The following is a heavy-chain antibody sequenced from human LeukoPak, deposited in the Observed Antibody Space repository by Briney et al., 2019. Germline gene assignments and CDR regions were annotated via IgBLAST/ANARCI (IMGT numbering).Heavy chain of an antibody. Sequence: ASVKISYKASGYTFTSYGITWVRQAPGQGLEWMGWISAYNGNTKQAQKFQGRVTMTTDTSTSTAYMELRSLRSDDTALYYCAREYIQVFDYWGQGTLVTVSS. CDR3: AREYIQVFDY. J-gene: IGHJ4*02. V-gene: IGHV1-18*01. CDR1: GYTFTSYG. CDR2: ISAYNGNT. D-gene: IGHD5-12*01.